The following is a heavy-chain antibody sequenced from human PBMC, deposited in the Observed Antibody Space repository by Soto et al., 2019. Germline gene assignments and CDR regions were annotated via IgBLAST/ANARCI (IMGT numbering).Heavy chain of an antibody. V-gene: IGHV3-13*01. CDR1: GFTFSSYD. Sequence: GGSLRLSYAASGFTFSSYDMHWVRQATGKGLEWVSAIGTAGDTYYPGSVKGRFTISRENAKNSLYLQMNSLRAEDTAVYYCARAQREADMNDYYYYGMDVWGQGTTVTVSS. CDR3: ARAQREADMNDYYYYGMDV. D-gene: IGHD1-1*01. J-gene: IGHJ6*02. CDR2: IGTAGDT.